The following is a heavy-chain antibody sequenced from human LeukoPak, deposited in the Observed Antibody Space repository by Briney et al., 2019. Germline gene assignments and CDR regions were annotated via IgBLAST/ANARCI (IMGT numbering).Heavy chain of an antibody. CDR1: GTSFSSYY. Sequence: SEALSLTCAVSGTSFSSYYWSWIRQPPGKGLEWIGEVNHSGYTNDNPSLKSRVTISVDTSKNQFSLRLRSVTAADTGVYFCARMTTGHDFWGQGTLVTVSS. CDR2: VNHSGYT. J-gene: IGHJ4*02. V-gene: IGHV4-34*01. CDR3: ARMTTGHDF. D-gene: IGHD4-17*01.